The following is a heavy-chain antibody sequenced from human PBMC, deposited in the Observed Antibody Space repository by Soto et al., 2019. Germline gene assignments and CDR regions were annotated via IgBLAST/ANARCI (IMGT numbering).Heavy chain of an antibody. CDR3: AREIDSSGYYGFFEY. CDR2: IYYSGST. V-gene: IGHV4-61*01. Sequence: SETLSLTCTVSGGSVSSGSYYWSWIRQPPGKGLEWIGYIYYSGSTNYNPSLKSRVTISVDTSKNQFSLKLSSVTAADTAVYYCAREIDSSGYYGFFEYWGQGTLVTVSS. J-gene: IGHJ4*02. CDR1: GGSVSSGSYY. D-gene: IGHD3-22*01.